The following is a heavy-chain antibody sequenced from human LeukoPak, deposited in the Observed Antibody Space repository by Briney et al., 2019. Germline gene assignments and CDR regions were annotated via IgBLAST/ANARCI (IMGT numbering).Heavy chain of an antibody. Sequence: GASVKVSCKASGYTFTSYAMNWVRQAPGQGLEWTGWINTNTGNPTYAQGFTGRFVFSLDTSVSTAYLQISSLKAEDTAVYYCARAHIVVVPAAINGQLGLEKYYYYGMDVWGQGTTVTVSS. CDR1: GYTFTSYA. CDR2: INTNTGNP. V-gene: IGHV7-4-1*02. J-gene: IGHJ6*02. D-gene: IGHD2-2*01. CDR3: ARAHIVVVPAAINGQLGLEKYYYYGMDV.